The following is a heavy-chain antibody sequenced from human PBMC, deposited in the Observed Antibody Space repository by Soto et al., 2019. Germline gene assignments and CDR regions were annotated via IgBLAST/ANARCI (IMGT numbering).Heavy chain of an antibody. J-gene: IGHJ6*02. V-gene: IGHV3-30-3*01. CDR3: ASGQQLYYYYYGMDV. Sequence: GGSLRLCCAASGFTFSSYAMHWVRQAPGKGLEWVAVISYDGSNKYYADSVKGRFTISRDNSKNTLYLQMNSLRAEDTAVYYCASGQQLYYYYYGMDVWGQGTTVTVSS. D-gene: IGHD6-13*01. CDR1: GFTFSSYA. CDR2: ISYDGSNK.